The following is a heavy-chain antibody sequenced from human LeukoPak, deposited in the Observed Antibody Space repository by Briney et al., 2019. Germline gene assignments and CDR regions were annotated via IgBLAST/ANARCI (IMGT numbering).Heavy chain of an antibody. D-gene: IGHD3-16*01. J-gene: IGHJ4*02. CDR3: ATRRGGCFDY. CDR2: IRSSGSTI. V-gene: IGHV3-48*04. CDR1: GFTFSSYS. Sequence: GGSLRLSCAASGFTFSSYSMNWVRQAPGKGLEWVSYIRSSGSTIYYADSVKGRFTISRDNAKNSLYLQMNSLRAEDTAVYYCATRRGGCFDYWGQGTLVTVSS.